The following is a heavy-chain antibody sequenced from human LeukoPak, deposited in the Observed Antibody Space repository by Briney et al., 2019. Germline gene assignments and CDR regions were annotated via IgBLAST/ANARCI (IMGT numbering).Heavy chain of an antibody. CDR1: GLSFSTHS. CDR2: ISSTGGTI. Sequence: PGGSLRLSCAVSGLSFSTHSMNWVRQAPGKGLEWLSHISSTGGTIYYADSVKGRFTISRDNSRNTLFLQMNSLRAEDTAVYYCARRAGAYSHPYDYWGQGTLVTVSS. CDR3: ARRAGAYSHPYDY. V-gene: IGHV3-48*01. D-gene: IGHD4/OR15-4a*01. J-gene: IGHJ4*02.